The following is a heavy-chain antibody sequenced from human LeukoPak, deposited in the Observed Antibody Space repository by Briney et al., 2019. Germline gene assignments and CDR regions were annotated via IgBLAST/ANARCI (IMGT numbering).Heavy chain of an antibody. V-gene: IGHV3-33*08. CDR2: IWYDGSNK. CDR3: ARVSYDFWSGYYDAFDI. J-gene: IGHJ3*02. Sequence: GGSLRLSCAASGFTVSSNYMSWVRQAPGKGLEWVAVIWYDGSNKYYADSVKGRFTISRDNSKNTLYLQMNSLRAEDTAVYYCARVSYDFWSGYYDAFDIWGQGTMVTVSS. CDR1: GFTVSSNY. D-gene: IGHD3-3*01.